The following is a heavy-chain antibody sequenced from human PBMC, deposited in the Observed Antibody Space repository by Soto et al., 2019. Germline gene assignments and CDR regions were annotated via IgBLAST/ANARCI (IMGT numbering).Heavy chain of an antibody. CDR1: GFTFSSYA. J-gene: IGHJ3*02. V-gene: IGHV3-23*01. CDR3: ARDGEDVLRNIPGDAFDI. Sequence: GGSLRLSCAASGFTFSSYAMNWVRQAPGKGLEWVSAISGNGSKIYYADSVKGRFTISRDNSKNTLYLQVNSLTAEDTAVYFCARDGEDVLRNIPGDAFDIWGQGTMVTVSS. CDR2: ISGNGSKI. D-gene: IGHD3-3*01.